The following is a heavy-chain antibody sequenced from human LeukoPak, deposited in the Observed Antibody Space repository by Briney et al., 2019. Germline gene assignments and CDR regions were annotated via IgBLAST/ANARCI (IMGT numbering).Heavy chain of an antibody. CDR1: GYTFTSYG. V-gene: IGHV1-18*01. CDR2: ISAYNGNT. CDR3: ARDTWRRDGYNTQYDTYDY. Sequence: ASVKVSCKASGYTFTSYGISWVRQAPGQGLEWMGWISAYNGNTNYAQKLQGRVTMTTDTSTSTAYMELGSLRSDDTAVYYCARDTWRRDGYNTQYDTYDYWGQGTLVTVSS. D-gene: IGHD5-24*01. J-gene: IGHJ4*02.